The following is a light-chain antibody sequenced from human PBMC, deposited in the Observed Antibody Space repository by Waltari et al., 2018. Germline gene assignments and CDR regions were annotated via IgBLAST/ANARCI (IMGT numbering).Light chain of an antibody. J-gene: IGKJ2*03. V-gene: IGKV1-39*01. CDR2: DAS. CDR3: QQSYSTLR. CDR1: RNINNY. Sequence: DIQMTQSPSPVSASVGDRVTISCRASRNINNYLNWYQQKPGKAPNLLIYDASSLQSGVPSRFSGSGSGTEFTLIISGLQPEDFATYYCQQSYSTLRFGQGTKVEI.